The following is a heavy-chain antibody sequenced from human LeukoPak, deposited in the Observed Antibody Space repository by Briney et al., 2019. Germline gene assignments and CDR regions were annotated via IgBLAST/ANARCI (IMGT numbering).Heavy chain of an antibody. Sequence: PGGSLRLSCAVSGFTFSDYWMNWVRQAPGKGLEWVASIRQDGGEKSYVDSVKGRLTISRDNTKHSLYLQMSSLRAEDTAVYYCAKDGSGGGWKWFDPWGQGTLVTVSS. CDR3: AKDGSGGGWKWFDP. D-gene: IGHD2-15*01. CDR1: GFTFSDYW. CDR2: IRQDGGEK. J-gene: IGHJ5*02. V-gene: IGHV3-7*01.